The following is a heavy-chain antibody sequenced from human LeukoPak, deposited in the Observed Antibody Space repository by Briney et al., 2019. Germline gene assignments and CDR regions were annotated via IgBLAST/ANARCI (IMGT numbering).Heavy chain of an antibody. CDR3: ATLKDSTGSSIDS. V-gene: IGHV4-61*02. Sequence: SQTLSLTCTVSGGSISSGGYYWSWIRQPAGEGLEWIGRIHTSGNTNYNASHKSRITILIDTSKNQFSLELSSVTAADTAVYFCATLKDSTGSSIDSWGQGILVTVSS. D-gene: IGHD3-22*01. CDR1: GGSISSGGYY. CDR2: IHTSGNT. J-gene: IGHJ4*02.